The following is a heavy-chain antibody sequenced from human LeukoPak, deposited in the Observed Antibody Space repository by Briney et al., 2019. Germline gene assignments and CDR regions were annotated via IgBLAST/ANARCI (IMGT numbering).Heavy chain of an antibody. CDR1: GGSISSGSYY. V-gene: IGHV4-61*02. CDR2: IYTSGST. J-gene: IGHJ6*03. CDR3: ARASITMVRGVIGDANYYYYYYMDV. Sequence: SETLSLTCTVSGGSISSGSYYWSWIRQPAGKGLEWIGRIYTSGSTNYNPSLKSRVTISVDTSKNQFSLKLSSVTAADTAVYYCARASITMVRGVIGDANYYYYYYMDVWAKGTTVTISS. D-gene: IGHD3-10*01.